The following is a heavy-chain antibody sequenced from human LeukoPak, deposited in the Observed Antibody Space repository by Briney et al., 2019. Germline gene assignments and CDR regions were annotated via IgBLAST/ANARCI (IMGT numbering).Heavy chain of an antibody. CDR2: IYHSGST. CDR1: GYSISSGYY. CDR3: ARPQGATAMVAFDF. Sequence: KPSETLSLTCAVSGYSISSGYYWGWIRQPPGNGLEWIGSIYHSGSTYYNPSLKSRVTISADTSKNQFSLKLSSVTDADTAVYYCARPQGATAMVAFDFWGQGTMVAVSS. D-gene: IGHD2-2*01. V-gene: IGHV4-38-2*01. J-gene: IGHJ3*01.